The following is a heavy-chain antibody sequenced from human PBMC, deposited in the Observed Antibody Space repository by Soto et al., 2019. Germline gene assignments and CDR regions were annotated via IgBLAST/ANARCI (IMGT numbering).Heavy chain of an antibody. CDR2: IYYSGST. J-gene: IGHJ5*02. CDR1: GGSISSSSYF. D-gene: IGHD4-4*01. Sequence: QLQLQESGPGLVKPSETLSLTCSVSGGSISSSSYFWGWIRQPPGKGLEWIGSIYYSGSTYYNPSLKSRVIVAVDTSKNHFSLKLSSVTAADTAVYYWARHPSNFWFDPWGQGTLVTVSS. V-gene: IGHV4-39*01. CDR3: ARHPSNFWFDP.